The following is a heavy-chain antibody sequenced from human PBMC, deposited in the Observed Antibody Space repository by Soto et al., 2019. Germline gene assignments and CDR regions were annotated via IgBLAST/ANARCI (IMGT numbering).Heavy chain of an antibody. V-gene: IGHV3-49*03. J-gene: IGHJ4*02. CDR1: GFTFGDYA. CDR3: ARRKYLDY. Sequence: GGSLRLSCTTSGFTFGDYAMSWFRQAPGKGLEWIGYIRSKTYGGTTEYAASVKGRFTISRDDSKRVAHLQMNSLESEDTAVYYCARRKYLDYWGQGTLVTVSS. CDR2: IRSKTYGGTT.